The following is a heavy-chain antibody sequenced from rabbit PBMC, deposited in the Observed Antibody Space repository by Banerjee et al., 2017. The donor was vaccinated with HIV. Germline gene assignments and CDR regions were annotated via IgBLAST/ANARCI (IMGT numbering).Heavy chain of an antibody. J-gene: IGHJ4*01. Sequence: QEQLEESGGGLVQPEGSLTLTCTASGFSFSSYWMCWVRQAPGKGLEWIGCIYTGSSGSTYYANWATGRFTISEASSTTVTLQMTSLTAADTATYFCARDLAGVIGWNFNLWGQGTLVTVS. CDR2: IYTGSSGST. D-gene: IGHD4-1*01. V-gene: IGHV1S45*01. CDR3: ARDLAGVIGWNFNL. CDR1: GFSFSSYW.